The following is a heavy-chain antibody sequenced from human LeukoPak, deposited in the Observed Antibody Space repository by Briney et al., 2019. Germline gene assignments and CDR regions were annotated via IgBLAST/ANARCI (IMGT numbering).Heavy chain of an antibody. D-gene: IGHD6-6*01. Sequence: SQTLSLTCTVSGGSISSGGYYWSWIRQHPGKGLEWIGYIYYSGSTHYNPSLKSRVTISVDTSKDQFSLKLSSVTAADTAVYYCARGYSSSSGWFDPWGQGTLVTVSS. CDR3: ARGYSSSSGWFDP. V-gene: IGHV4-31*03. CDR1: GGSISSGGYY. J-gene: IGHJ5*02. CDR2: IYYSGST.